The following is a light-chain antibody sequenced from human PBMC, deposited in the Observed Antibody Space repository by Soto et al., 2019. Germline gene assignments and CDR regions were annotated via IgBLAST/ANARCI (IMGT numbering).Light chain of an antibody. J-gene: IGKJ5*01. CDR1: QSVRSN. CDR3: QKRSNWPIN. V-gene: IGKV3-11*01. Sequence: EIVMTQSPATLSVSPGERVTLSFRASQSVRSNLAWYQQKPGQAPRLLIYDASNRATGIPARFSGSGSGTDFTLTISSLEPEDFAVYYCQKRSNWPINCGQGTRREIK. CDR2: DAS.